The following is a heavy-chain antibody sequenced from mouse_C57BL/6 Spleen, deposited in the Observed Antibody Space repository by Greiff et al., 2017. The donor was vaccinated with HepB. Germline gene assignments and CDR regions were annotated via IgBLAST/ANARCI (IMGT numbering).Heavy chain of an antibody. Sequence: EVHLVESGPGLVKPSQSLSLTCSVPGYSITSGYYWNWIRQFPGNKLEWMGYISYDGSNNYNPSLKNRISITRDTSKNQFFLKLNSVTTEDTATYYCARDPHYYYGSSYGYFDVWGTGTTVTVSS. V-gene: IGHV3-6*01. CDR2: ISYDGSN. CDR3: ARDPHYYYGSSYGYFDV. J-gene: IGHJ1*03. CDR1: GYSITSGYY. D-gene: IGHD1-1*01.